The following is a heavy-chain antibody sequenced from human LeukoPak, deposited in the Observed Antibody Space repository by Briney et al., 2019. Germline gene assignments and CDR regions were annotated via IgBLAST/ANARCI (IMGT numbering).Heavy chain of an antibody. Sequence: PGGSLRLSCAVSGFTVSGSYMSWVRQAPGKGLEWVSVIYSGGRTNYADSVKGRFTISRDNSKNTLYLQMNSLRDEDTAVYYCARVLTGYYRYFDYWGQGTLVTVSS. CDR2: IYSGGRT. CDR1: GFTVSGSY. D-gene: IGHD3-9*01. J-gene: IGHJ4*02. CDR3: ARVLTGYYRYFDY. V-gene: IGHV3-53*01.